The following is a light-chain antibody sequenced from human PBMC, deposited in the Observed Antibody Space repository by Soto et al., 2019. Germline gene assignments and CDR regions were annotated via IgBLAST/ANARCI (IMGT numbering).Light chain of an antibody. Sequence: EIVLTQSTGTLSLSPGERATLSCRASQSVSSSYFAWYQQKPGQAPRLLIYGASSRATGIPDRFSGSGSGTDFTLIISRLEPEDFAVYYCQQYGSSPYTFGQGTKLEIK. J-gene: IGKJ2*01. CDR3: QQYGSSPYT. CDR2: GAS. V-gene: IGKV3-20*01. CDR1: QSVSSSY.